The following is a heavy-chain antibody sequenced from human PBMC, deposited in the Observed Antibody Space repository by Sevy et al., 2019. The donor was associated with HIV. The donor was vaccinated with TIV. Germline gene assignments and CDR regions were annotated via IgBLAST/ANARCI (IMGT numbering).Heavy chain of an antibody. D-gene: IGHD3-22*01. V-gene: IGHV4-39*01. CDR2: IYYSGST. CDR3: ARHRGGAGYYYDSSGPTLTDY. J-gene: IGHJ4*02. Sequence: SETLSLTCTVSGGSISSSSYYWGWIRQPPGKGLEWIGSIYYSGSTYYNPSLKSRVTISVDTSKNQFSLKLSSVTAADTAVYYWARHRGGAGYYYDSSGPTLTDYWGQGTLVTVSS. CDR1: GGSISSSSYY.